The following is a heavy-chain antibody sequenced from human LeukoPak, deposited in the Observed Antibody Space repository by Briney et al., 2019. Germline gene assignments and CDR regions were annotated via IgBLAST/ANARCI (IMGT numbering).Heavy chain of an antibody. J-gene: IGHJ4*02. CDR3: AREMATTPFAFDY. D-gene: IGHD5-24*01. CDR1: GGTFNNSA. V-gene: IGHV1-69*05. Sequence: SVKVSCKTSGGTFNNSAISWVRQAPGQGLEWLGGIMPLFGTAGYAQKFQGRVTITKDESTRTVYLELTSLTSDDTAVYYCAREMATTPFAFDYWGQGTLVTVSS. CDR2: IMPLFGTA.